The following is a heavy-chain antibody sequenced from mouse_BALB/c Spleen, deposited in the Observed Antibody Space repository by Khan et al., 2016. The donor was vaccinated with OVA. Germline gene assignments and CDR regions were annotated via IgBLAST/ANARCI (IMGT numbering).Heavy chain of an antibody. D-gene: IGHD1-1*02. J-gene: IGHJ3*01. CDR1: GYTFTDYV. CDR2: IYPGSGST. CDR3: AKNYASWFAY. V-gene: IGHV1-77*01. Sequence: QVQLQQSGPELVKPGASVKMSCKASGYTFTDYVINWVKQRTGQGLEWIGEIYPGSGSTYSNEKFKGKATLTADKSSNTAYMQLSSLTSDDSAVYFCAKNYASWFAYWGQGTLVTVSA.